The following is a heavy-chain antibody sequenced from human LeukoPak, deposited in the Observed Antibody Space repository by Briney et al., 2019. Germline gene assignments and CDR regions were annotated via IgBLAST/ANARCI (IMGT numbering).Heavy chain of an antibody. Sequence: SETLSLTCSVSGDSISSFYWSWIRQPPGKGLEWIEYIRYSGGTNYNPFLEGRVTKSVDTSNNQYSLKLSSVTAADTGVYCCARDFKRDGHGGNSEVFFDYWGRGTLVTVSS. J-gene: IGHJ4*02. CDR1: GDSISSFY. CDR2: IRYSGGT. CDR3: ARDFKRDGHGGNSEVFFDY. V-gene: IGHV4-59*01. D-gene: IGHD4-23*01.